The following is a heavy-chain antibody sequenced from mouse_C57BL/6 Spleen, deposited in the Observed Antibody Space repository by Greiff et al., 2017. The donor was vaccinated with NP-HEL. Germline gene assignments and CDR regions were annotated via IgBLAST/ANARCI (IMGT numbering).Heavy chain of an antibody. CDR1: GDKGKREG. CDR2: MKKRKGGT. D-gene: IGHD4-1*01. J-gene: IGHJ2*01. Sequence: QVQLQQPGTERVKPGASVKLSCKAAGDKGKREGRKGGKERKGKGGEGRGKMKKRKGGTNYNEKFKSKATLTVDKSSSSAYMQLSSLTSEDSAVYYCARSWDDYFDYWGQGTTLTVSS. CDR3: ARSWDDYFDY. V-gene: IGHV1-53*01.